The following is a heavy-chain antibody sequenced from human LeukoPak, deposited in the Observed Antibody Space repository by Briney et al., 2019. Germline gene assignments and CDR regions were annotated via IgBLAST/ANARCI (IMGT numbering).Heavy chain of an antibody. D-gene: IGHD2-15*01. CDR2: VYHSGST. Sequence: SETLSLTCAVSGGSISGSNWWSWVRQPPGKGLEWIGEVYHSGSTNYNPSLKSRVSISVDKSKNQFSLKLRSVTAADTAVYYCARARRVVVGAPYYFDYWGQGTLVTVSS. CDR3: ARARRVVVGAPYYFDY. V-gene: IGHV4-4*02. J-gene: IGHJ4*02. CDR1: GGSISGSNW.